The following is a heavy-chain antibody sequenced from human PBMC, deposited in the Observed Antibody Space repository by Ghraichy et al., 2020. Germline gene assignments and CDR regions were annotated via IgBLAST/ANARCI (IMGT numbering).Heavy chain of an antibody. Sequence: GSLRLSCAASGFTVSSNYMSWVRQAPGKGLEWVSVIYSGGSTYYADSVKGRFTISRDNSKNTLYLQMNSLRAEDTAVYYCARVHMITFGGVIITNDAFDIWGQGTMVTVSS. V-gene: IGHV3-66*01. D-gene: IGHD3-16*02. CDR1: GFTVSSNY. CDR2: IYSGGST. CDR3: ARVHMITFGGVIITNDAFDI. J-gene: IGHJ3*02.